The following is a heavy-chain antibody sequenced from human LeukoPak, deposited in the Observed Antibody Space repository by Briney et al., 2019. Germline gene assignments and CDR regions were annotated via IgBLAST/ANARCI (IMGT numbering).Heavy chain of an antibody. Sequence: PSETLSLTCTVSGASISSYYWSWIRQPPGKGLEWIGSIYYSGSTYYNPSLKSRVTISVDTSKNQFSLKLSSVTAADTAVYYCARTRYDNWFDPWGQGTLVTVSS. CDR2: IYYSGST. J-gene: IGHJ5*02. D-gene: IGHD1-1*01. V-gene: IGHV4-39*07. CDR3: ARTRYDNWFDP. CDR1: GASISSYY.